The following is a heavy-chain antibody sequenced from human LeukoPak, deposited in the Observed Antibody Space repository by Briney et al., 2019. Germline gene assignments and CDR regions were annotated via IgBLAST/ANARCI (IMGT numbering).Heavy chain of an antibody. V-gene: IGHV3-53*01. Sequence: GGSLRLSCTASGFTFSGYGMSWVRQAPGKGLEWVSVIYSGGSTYYADSVKGRFTISRDNSKNTLYLQMNSLRAEDTAVYYCARGGALWFGEFRWFDPWGQGTLVTVSS. D-gene: IGHD3-10*01. CDR2: IYSGGST. CDR3: ARGGALWFGEFRWFDP. J-gene: IGHJ5*02. CDR1: GFTFSGYG.